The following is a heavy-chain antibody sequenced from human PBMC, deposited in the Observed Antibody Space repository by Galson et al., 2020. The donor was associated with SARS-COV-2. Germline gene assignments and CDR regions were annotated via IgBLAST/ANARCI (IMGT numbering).Heavy chain of an antibody. Sequence: TGGSLRLSCAASGFTFSDYYMSWIRQAPGKGLEWVSYISSSSSYTNYADSVKGRFTISRDNAKNSLYLQMNSLRAEDTAVYYCARVFILSIAVAGTLDVWGQGTTVTVSS. CDR1: GFTFSDYY. V-gene: IGHV3-11*06. CDR2: ISSSSSYT. D-gene: IGHD6-19*01. J-gene: IGHJ6*02. CDR3: ARVFILSIAVAGTLDV.